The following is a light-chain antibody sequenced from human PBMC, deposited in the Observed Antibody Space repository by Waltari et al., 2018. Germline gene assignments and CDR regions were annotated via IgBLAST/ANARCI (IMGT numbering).Light chain of an antibody. Sequence: EIVLTQSPATLSLSPGESASLSCRASQSFSSYLAWYQQKPGQAPRLLIYDASNRATSIPARFSGGGSGTDFTLTISSLEPEDFAVYYCQQRSNWLTFGGGTKVEIK. J-gene: IGKJ4*01. CDR3: QQRSNWLT. CDR1: QSFSSY. CDR2: DAS. V-gene: IGKV3-11*01.